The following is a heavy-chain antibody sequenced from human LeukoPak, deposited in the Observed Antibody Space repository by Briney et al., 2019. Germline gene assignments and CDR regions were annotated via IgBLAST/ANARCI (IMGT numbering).Heavy chain of an antibody. D-gene: IGHD6-19*01. J-gene: IGHJ4*02. CDR3: AARPTSEAVAPSDF. Sequence: GGSLRLSCAASGFTFSSYAMSWVRQAPGKGLEWVSAISGSGGSTYYADSVKGRFTISRDNSKSTLYLQMNSLRAEDTATYYCAARPTSEAVAPSDFWGQGTLVTVSP. CDR1: GFTFSSYA. V-gene: IGHV3-23*01. CDR2: ISGSGGST.